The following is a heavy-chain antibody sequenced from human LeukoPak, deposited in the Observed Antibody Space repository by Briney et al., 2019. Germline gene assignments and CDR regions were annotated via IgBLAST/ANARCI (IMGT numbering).Heavy chain of an antibody. D-gene: IGHD3-16*01. V-gene: IGHV1-46*01. Sequence: ASVKVSCKASGYTFTDHYMHWVRQAPGQGLEWMGIINPVGGGTTYAQHFQGRVTMTRDTSTSTVYMELRSLRSEDTAVYYCARVRSYDYIWGSYNGMDVWGQGTTVIVSS. CDR2: INPVGGGT. J-gene: IGHJ6*02. CDR1: GYTFTDHY. CDR3: ARVRSYDYIWGSYNGMDV.